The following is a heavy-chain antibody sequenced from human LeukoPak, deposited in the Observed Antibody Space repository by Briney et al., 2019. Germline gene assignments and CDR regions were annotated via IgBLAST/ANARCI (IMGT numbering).Heavy chain of an antibody. D-gene: IGHD1-26*01. V-gene: IGHV3-23*01. Sequence: GGSLRLSCAASVFTFSIYAMRCVRQAPGKGLEWVSAIRGSGGSTYYADYVKGRFPISRDNSKNTLYLQMNSLRAEDTAVYYCAKDGRDMYSGSYPDYWGQGTLVTVSS. CDR3: AKDGRDMYSGSYPDY. CDR2: IRGSGGST. J-gene: IGHJ4*02. CDR1: VFTFSIYA.